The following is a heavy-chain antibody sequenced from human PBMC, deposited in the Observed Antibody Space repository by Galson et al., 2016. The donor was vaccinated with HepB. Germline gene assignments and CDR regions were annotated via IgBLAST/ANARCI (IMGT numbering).Heavy chain of an antibody. J-gene: IGHJ5*02. V-gene: IGHV3-21*01. D-gene: IGHD3-3*01. CDR3: ARDTKDFWP. CDR1: GFSFSSYS. CDR2: ISRTSSYK. Sequence: SLRLSCAASGFSFSSYSMNWVRQAPGKGLEWVSTISRTSSYKHYADSVKGRFTISIDNAKNSMFLQMNSLTVEDTAVYYCARDTKDFWPWGQGSLVTGAS.